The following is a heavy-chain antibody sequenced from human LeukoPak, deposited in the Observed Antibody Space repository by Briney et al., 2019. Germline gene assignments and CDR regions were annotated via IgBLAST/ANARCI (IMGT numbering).Heavy chain of an antibody. CDR1: GYTFTSYG. J-gene: IGHJ4*02. D-gene: IGHD2-15*01. V-gene: IGHV1-18*01. CDR2: IIAYNGNT. Sequence: GASVKVSCKASGYTFTSYGISWVRQAPGQGLGWMGWIIAYNGNTNYAQKLQGRVTMTTDTSTSTAYMELRSLRSDDTAVYYCARAFLVGYSPEQYFFDYWGQGTLVTVSS. CDR3: ARAFLVGYSPEQYFFDY.